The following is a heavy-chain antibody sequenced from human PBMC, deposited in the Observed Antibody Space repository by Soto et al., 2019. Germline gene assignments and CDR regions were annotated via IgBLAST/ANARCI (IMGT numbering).Heavy chain of an antibody. CDR3: TRPVAYYYDGMDV. J-gene: IGHJ6*02. Sequence: EVQLVESGGGLVQPGGSLKLSCAASGFTFSGSAMHWVRQASGKGLEWVGRIRSKANSYATAYAASVKGRFTISRDDSKNTAYLQMNSLKTEDTAVYYCTRPVAYYYDGMDVWGQVTTVTVSS. D-gene: IGHD3-22*01. V-gene: IGHV3-73*02. CDR2: IRSKANSYAT. CDR1: GFTFSGSA.